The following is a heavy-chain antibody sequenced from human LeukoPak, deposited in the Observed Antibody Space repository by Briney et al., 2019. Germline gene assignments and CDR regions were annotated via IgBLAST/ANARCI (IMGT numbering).Heavy chain of an antibody. CDR2: INWNSGSI. Sequence: HPGGSLRLSCAAFGFSFDDYAMHWVRQAPGKGLEWVSGINWNSGSIGYADSVKGRFTISRDNAKNSLYLQMNSLRAEDTAVYYCASLGYDFWSGYYRLFDYWGQGTLVTVSS. V-gene: IGHV3-9*01. CDR1: GFSFDDYA. D-gene: IGHD3-3*01. CDR3: ASLGYDFWSGYYRLFDY. J-gene: IGHJ4*02.